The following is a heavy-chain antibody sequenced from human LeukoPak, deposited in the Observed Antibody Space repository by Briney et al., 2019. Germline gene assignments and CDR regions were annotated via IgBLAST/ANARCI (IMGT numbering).Heavy chain of an antibody. Sequence: SETLSLTCTVSGGSIRGFFWSWIRQPPGKGLEWIGYIFYSGGTCYNPSLMSRVTISVDMSTNQFSLKLTSVTAADTAVYYCARHDYGGNSAWFDPWGQGTLVTVSS. CDR2: IFYSGGT. D-gene: IGHD4-23*01. J-gene: IGHJ5*02. CDR1: GGSIRGFF. CDR3: ARHDYGGNSAWFDP. V-gene: IGHV4-59*01.